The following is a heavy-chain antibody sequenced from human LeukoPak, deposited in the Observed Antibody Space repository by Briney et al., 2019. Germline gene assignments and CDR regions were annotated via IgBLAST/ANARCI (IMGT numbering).Heavy chain of an antibody. J-gene: IGHJ4*02. D-gene: IGHD3-10*01. Sequence: PSETLSLTCTVSGGSISTSSYYWGWIRQPPGKGLEWIGNIHYGGSTGYNPSLKSRVTMSVDTSNNQFSLKLSSVTAADTAVYYCARDRDYGSGSFFRYYSDYWGQGTLVTVSS. CDR1: GGSISTSSYY. V-gene: IGHV4-39*07. CDR2: IHYGGST. CDR3: ARDRDYGSGSFFRYYSDY.